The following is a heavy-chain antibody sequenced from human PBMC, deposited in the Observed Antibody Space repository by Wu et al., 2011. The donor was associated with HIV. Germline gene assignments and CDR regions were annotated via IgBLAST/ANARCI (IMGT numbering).Heavy chain of an antibody. CDR1: GGTFNSYG. CDR2: IIPIFGTA. V-gene: IGHV1-69*14. D-gene: IGHD6-19*01. J-gene: IGHJ4*02. Sequence: QVQLVQSGAAVKKPGSSVKVSCKASGGTFNSYGITWVRQAPGQGLEWMGGIIPIFGTANYAQKFQGRVTITADKSTSTAYMELSSLRSEDTAMYYCARDDSSGWPEGFDYWGQGTLVTVSS. CDR3: ARDDSSGWPEGFDY.